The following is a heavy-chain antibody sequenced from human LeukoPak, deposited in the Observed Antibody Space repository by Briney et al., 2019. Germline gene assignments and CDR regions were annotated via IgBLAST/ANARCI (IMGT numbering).Heavy chain of an antibody. D-gene: IGHD5-24*01. CDR3: AREGDGYNYEGAFDY. J-gene: IGHJ4*02. CDR1: GYTFTSYY. CDR2: INPSGGST. V-gene: IGHV1-46*01. Sequence: GASVKVSCKASGYTFTSYYMHWVRQAPGQGLEWMGIINPSGGSTSYAQKFQGRVTMTRDTSTSTVYMELSSLRSEDTAVYYCAREGDGYNYEGAFDYWGQGTLVTVSS.